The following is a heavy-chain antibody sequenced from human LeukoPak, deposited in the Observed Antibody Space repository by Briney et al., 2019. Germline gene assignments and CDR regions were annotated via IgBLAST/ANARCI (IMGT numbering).Heavy chain of an antibody. CDR1: GYTFTNYY. Sequence: ASVKVSCKASGYTFTNYYIHWMRQAPGQGLECMGIINPSGGSTSYAQKFQGRVTMTRDMSTSTVYMELSSLRSEDTAVYYCAGGGVGATTYVWFDPWGQGTLVTVSS. D-gene: IGHD1-26*01. V-gene: IGHV1-46*01. J-gene: IGHJ5*02. CDR3: AGGGVGATTYVWFDP. CDR2: INPSGGST.